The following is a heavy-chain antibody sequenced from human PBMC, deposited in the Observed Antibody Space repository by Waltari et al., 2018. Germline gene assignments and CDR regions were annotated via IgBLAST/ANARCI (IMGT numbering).Heavy chain of an antibody. J-gene: IGHJ3*02. V-gene: IGHV3-30*10. Sequence: QVQMVQSGGGVVQLGRSVTLSCAASRFTFRNFAMNWVRQAPGKGLEWLAVVSFDGDSNNHIDSLKGRINISRDNSKNTLFLQMNSLRPEDTATYYCARGRGFYDNFGDVAFETWGQGTLVIVSS. CDR2: VSFDGDSN. CDR1: RFTFRNFA. CDR3: ARGRGFYDNFGDVAFET. D-gene: IGHD3-22*01.